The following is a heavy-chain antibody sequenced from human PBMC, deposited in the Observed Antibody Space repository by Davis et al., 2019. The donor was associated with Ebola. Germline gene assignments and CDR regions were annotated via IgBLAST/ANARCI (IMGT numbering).Heavy chain of an antibody. CDR3: ARVIVGATAH. Sequence: SCAVSGFTFSSYWMSWVRQAPGKGLEWVANIKQDGSEKYYVDSVKGRFTISRDNAKNSLYLQMNSLRAEDTALYYCARVIVGATAHWGQGTLVTVSS. CDR1: GFTFSSYW. CDR2: IKQDGSEK. D-gene: IGHD1-26*01. V-gene: IGHV3-7*01. J-gene: IGHJ4*02.